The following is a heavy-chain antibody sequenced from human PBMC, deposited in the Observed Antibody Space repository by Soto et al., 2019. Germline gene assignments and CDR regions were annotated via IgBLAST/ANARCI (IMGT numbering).Heavy chain of an antibody. CDR3: ARAVRGIAARPCYYYGMDV. V-gene: IGHV6-1*01. J-gene: IGHJ6*02. CDR2: TYYRSTWYN. Sequence: PSQTLSLTCALSGDSVSSNSAAWNWIRQSPSRGLEWLGRTYYRSTWYNDYAVSVKSRITINPDTSKNQFSLQLNSVTPEDTAVYYCARAVRGIAARPCYYYGMDVWGQGTTVTVSS. CDR1: GDSVSSNSAA. D-gene: IGHD6-6*01.